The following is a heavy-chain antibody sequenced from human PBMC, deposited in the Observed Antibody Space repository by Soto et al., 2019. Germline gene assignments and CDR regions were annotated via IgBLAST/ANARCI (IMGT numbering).Heavy chain of an antibody. CDR3: ARVHDYGDYDGY. V-gene: IGHV3-21*01. CDR1: GFTFSSYS. J-gene: IGHJ4*02. D-gene: IGHD4-17*01. CDR2: ISSSSSYI. Sequence: SGGSLRLSCAASGFTFSSYSMNWVRQAPGKGLEWVSSISSSSSYIYYADSVKGRFTISRDDAKNSLYLQMNSLRAEDTAVYYCARVHDYGDYDGYWGQGTLVTVSS.